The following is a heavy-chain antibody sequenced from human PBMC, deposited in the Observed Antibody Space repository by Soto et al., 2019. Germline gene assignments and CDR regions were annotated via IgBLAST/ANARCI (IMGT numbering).Heavy chain of an antibody. Sequence: QITLKESGPTLVKPTRTLTLTCTFSGFSLSTSGVGVAWIRQPPGKALEWLALIYWDDDKRYRPSLESRLTITKDTSKNQVVLKMTNMDSVDTATYYCAYLPCSGGSCYWFSFSGMDVWGQGTTVTVSS. CDR1: GFSLSTSGVG. CDR3: AYLPCSGGSCYWFSFSGMDV. CDR2: IYWDDDK. D-gene: IGHD2-15*01. J-gene: IGHJ6*02. V-gene: IGHV2-5*02.